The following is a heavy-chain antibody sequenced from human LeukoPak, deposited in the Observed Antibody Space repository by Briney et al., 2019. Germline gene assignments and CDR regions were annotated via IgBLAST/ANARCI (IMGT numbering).Heavy chain of an antibody. V-gene: IGHV4-38-2*01. CDR3: ARSQTIFGVVLMAWDV. J-gene: IGHJ6*04. CDR1: GYSISGGYY. D-gene: IGHD3-3*01. Sequence: KPSETLSLTCAVSGYSISGGYYWAWIRQPPGKGLEWIGSIYHSWTTYYNPSLKSRVTISVDTSKILFSLKLSSVTVADTAVYYCARSQTIFGVVLMAWDVWGKGTTVTVSS. CDR2: IYHSWTT.